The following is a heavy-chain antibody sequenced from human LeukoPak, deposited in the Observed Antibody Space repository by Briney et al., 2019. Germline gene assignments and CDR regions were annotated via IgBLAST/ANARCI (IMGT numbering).Heavy chain of an antibody. CDR3: ARVGGIAAAGFAY. D-gene: IGHD6-13*01. Sequence: GGSLRLSCAASGFTFSSYAMHWVRQAPGKGLEWVAVISYDGSNKYYADSVKGRFTISRDNSKNTLYLQMNSLRAEDTAVYYCARVGGIAAAGFAYWGQGTLVTVSS. CDR2: ISYDGSNK. V-gene: IGHV3-30-3*01. J-gene: IGHJ4*02. CDR1: GFTFSSYA.